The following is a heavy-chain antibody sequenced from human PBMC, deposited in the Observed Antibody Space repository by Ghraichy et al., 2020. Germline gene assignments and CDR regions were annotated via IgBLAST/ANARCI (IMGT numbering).Heavy chain of an antibody. Sequence: GGSLRLSCAASGFTFRSYAMHWVRQAPGKGLEWVAVIWYDGSNKYYADSVKGRFTISRDNSKNTLYLQMNSLRGEDTAVHYCARDWKGMDVWGQGTTVTVSS. D-gene: IGHD1-1*01. CDR1: GFTFRSYA. CDR3: ARDWKGMDV. V-gene: IGHV3-33*01. J-gene: IGHJ6*02. CDR2: IWYDGSNK.